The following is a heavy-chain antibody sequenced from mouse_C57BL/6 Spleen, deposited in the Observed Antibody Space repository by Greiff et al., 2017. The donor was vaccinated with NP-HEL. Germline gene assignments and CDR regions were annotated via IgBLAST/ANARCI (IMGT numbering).Heavy chain of an antibody. V-gene: IGHV1-69*01. J-gene: IGHJ4*01. D-gene: IGHD1-1*01. Sequence: QVQLQQPGAELVMPGASVKLSCKASGYTFTSYWMHWVKQRPGQGLEWIGEIDPSDSYTNYNQKFKGKSTLTVDKSSSTAYMQLSSLTSEDCAVYYCARYYYGSSYENNAMDYWGQGTSVTVSS. CDR1: GYTFTSYW. CDR3: ARYYYGSSYENNAMDY. CDR2: IDPSDSYT.